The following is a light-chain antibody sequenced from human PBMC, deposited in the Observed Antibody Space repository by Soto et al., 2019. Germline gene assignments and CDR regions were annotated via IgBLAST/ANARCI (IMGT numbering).Light chain of an antibody. Sequence: QSALTQPASVSESPGQSITISCSGTSSDIGAYNYVSWYQQHPGKAPKLMIYDVSIRPSGVSSRFSGSKSGNTASLTISGLQAEDEADYYCNSYTSSNSLEVFGGGTKVTVL. CDR2: DVS. J-gene: IGLJ2*01. CDR1: SSDIGAYNY. CDR3: NSYTSSNSLEV. V-gene: IGLV2-14*03.